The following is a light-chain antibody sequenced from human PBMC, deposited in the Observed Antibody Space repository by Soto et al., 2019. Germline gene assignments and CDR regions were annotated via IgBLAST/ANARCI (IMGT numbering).Light chain of an antibody. J-gene: IGLJ1*01. CDR3: SSYAGGNSLYV. CDR2: GVS. V-gene: IGLV2-8*01. Sequence: QSALTQPPSASGSPGQSVTISCTGTSSDVGGYNYVSWYQQHPGKAPKLMIYGVSKRPSGVPDRFSASKSGNTASLTVSGLQAEDEADYYCSSYAGGNSLYVFGTGTQLTVL. CDR1: SSDVGGYNY.